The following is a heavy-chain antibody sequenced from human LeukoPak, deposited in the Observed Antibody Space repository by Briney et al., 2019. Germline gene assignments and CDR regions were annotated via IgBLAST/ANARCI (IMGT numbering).Heavy chain of an antibody. V-gene: IGHV3-23*01. CDR1: GFTFSSYA. D-gene: IGHD4-11*01. CDR2: ISGSGGST. J-gene: IGHJ4*02. CDR3: AKDIVTTGGHFDY. Sequence: GGSLRLSCAASGFTFSSYAMSWVRQAPGKGLQWVSAISGSGGSTYYADSVKGRFTISRDNSKNTLYLQMNSLRAEDMAVYDCAKDIVTTGGHFDYWGQGTLVTVSS.